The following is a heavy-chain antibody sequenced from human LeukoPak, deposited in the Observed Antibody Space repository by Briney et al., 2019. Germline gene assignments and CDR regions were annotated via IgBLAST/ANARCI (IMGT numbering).Heavy chain of an antibody. CDR1: GGSISSGSYY. CDR2: IYTSGTT. J-gene: IGHJ6*03. Sequence: PSETLSLTCTVSGGSISSGSYYWSWIRQPAGKGLEWIGHIYTSGTTNYNSSLKSRVTISVDPSKKQFSLKLSSVTAADTAVYYCARERTGIQSPKMDNYYYMDVWGKGTTVTISS. CDR3: ARERTGIQSPKMDNYYYMDV. D-gene: IGHD5-18*01. V-gene: IGHV4-61*09.